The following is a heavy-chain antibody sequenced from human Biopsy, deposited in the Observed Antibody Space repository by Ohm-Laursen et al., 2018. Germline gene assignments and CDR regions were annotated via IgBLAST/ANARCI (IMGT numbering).Heavy chain of an antibody. Sequence: SVKASCNPSGGTFTNYAISWVRQAPGQGLEWMGGIITIFGTPNYAQMFQGRVTITADTSTSTAYMELSSLRSDDTAVYYCVAGTRYSCGWYNAVDVWGQGTMVTVSS. D-gene: IGHD6-19*01. CDR2: IITIFGTP. V-gene: IGHV1-69*06. CDR3: VAGTRYSCGWYNAVDV. CDR1: GGTFTNYA. J-gene: IGHJ3*01.